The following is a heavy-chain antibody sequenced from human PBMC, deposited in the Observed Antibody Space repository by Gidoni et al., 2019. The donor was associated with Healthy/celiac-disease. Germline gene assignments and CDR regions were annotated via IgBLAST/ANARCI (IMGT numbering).Heavy chain of an antibody. D-gene: IGHD3-10*01. CDR2: IYPGDSDT. CDR3: ARPFYGSGSYYNVEVNYFDY. CDR1: GYSFTSYW. Sequence: EVQLVQSGAEVKTPGESLKISCKGSGYSFTSYWIGWVRQMPGKGLEWMGIIYPGDSDTRYSPSFQGQVTISADKSISTAYLQWSSLKASDTAMYYCARPFYGSGSYYNVEVNYFDYWGQGTLVTVSS. V-gene: IGHV5-51*01. J-gene: IGHJ4*02.